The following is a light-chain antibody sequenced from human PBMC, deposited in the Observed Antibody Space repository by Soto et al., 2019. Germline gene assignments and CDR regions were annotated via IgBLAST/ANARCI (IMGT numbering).Light chain of an antibody. CDR2: EVS. V-gene: IGLV2-14*01. CDR3: SSYTSSSTYV. J-gene: IGLJ1*01. Sequence: QSALTQPASVSGSPGQSITISCTGTSRDVGGYDYVSWYQQHPGKAPQLLIYEVSNRPSGVSNRFSGSKSGNTASLTISGLQAEDEADYYCSSYTSSSTYVFGTGTKLTVL. CDR1: SRDVGGYDY.